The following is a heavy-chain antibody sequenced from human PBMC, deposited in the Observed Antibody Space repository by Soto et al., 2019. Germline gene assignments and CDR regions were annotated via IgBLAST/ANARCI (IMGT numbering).Heavy chain of an antibody. CDR2: ISAYNGNT. Sequence: ASVKVSCKASGYTFTSYGISWVRQAPGQGLEWMGWISAYNGNTNYAQKLQGRVTMTTDTSTSTAYMELRSLRSDDTAVYYCARGRYSSSWYPYNNWFDPWGQGTLVTVSS. V-gene: IGHV1-18*01. D-gene: IGHD6-13*01. J-gene: IGHJ5*02. CDR1: GYTFTSYG. CDR3: ARGRYSSSWYPYNNWFDP.